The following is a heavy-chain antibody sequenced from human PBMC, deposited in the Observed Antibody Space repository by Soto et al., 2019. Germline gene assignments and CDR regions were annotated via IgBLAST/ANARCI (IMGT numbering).Heavy chain of an antibody. Sequence: GGSLRLSCAASVFPFSNYAMSWVRQAPGKGLEWVSTLNSAGTTFYADSVKGRFTISRDNSKNTLHLQMNSLRAEDTAVYYCAKRVPYYFDYWGQGTLVTVSS. V-gene: IGHV3-23*01. CDR2: LNSAGTT. D-gene: IGHD3-10*01. CDR1: VFPFSNYA. J-gene: IGHJ4*02. CDR3: AKRVPYYFDY.